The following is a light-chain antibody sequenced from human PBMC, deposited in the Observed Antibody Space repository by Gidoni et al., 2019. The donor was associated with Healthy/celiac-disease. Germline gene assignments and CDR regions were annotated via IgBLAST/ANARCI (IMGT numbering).Light chain of an antibody. CDR1: QGVSSN. V-gene: IGKV3-15*01. J-gene: IGKJ5*01. CDR2: GAS. CDR3: QKYNSGPIT. Sequence: PATLSVSAGERATLTCRASQGVSSNLAWYQQKPGKVPRLLIYGASTRDTGIPARFSGSGSGTEFTLTISSLQSEDVAVYYCQKYNSGPITFXEXTRLEIK.